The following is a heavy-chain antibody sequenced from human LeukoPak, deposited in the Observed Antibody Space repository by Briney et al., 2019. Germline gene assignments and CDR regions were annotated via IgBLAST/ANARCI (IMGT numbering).Heavy chain of an antibody. J-gene: IGHJ5*02. CDR3: ARDIEYCSGGSCPAFDP. CDR1: GYTFTNYA. CDR2: INAGNGNT. Sequence: ASVTVSCKASGYTFTNYAMHWVRQAPGQRLEWMGWINAGNGNTKYSQEFQGRVTITRDTSASTAYMELSSLRSEDMAVYYCARDIEYCSGGSCPAFDPWGQGTLVTVSS. V-gene: IGHV1-3*03. D-gene: IGHD2-15*01.